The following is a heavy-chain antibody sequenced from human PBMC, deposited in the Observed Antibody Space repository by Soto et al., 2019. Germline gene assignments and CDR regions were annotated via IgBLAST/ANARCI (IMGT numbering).Heavy chain of an antibody. Sequence: VVFLRVRYGAAGVICGGHSSHWVLHAPGPGRAWGAFIVYDGNNKYYADSVKGRFTISIDNFKNTLYLQMNSLRAEDTAVYYCARDGNRSPTLGRVSALATLVDPYFDIRGRRTLVTLSS. CDR3: ARDGNRSPTLGRVSALATLVDPYFDI. CDR2: IVYDGNNK. V-gene: IGHV3-30-3*01. J-gene: IGHJ2*01. CDR1: GVICGGHS. D-gene: IGHD3-16*01.